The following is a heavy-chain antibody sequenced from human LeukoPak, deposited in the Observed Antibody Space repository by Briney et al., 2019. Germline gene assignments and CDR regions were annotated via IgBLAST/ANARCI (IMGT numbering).Heavy chain of an antibody. CDR3: AKAEPASGYDY. CDR2: ISGSGGST. V-gene: IGHV3-23*01. Sequence: SGGSLRLSCAASGFTFSSYGMSWVRQAPGKGLEWVSAISGSGGSTYYADSVKGRFTISRDNAKNSVYLQMNSLRVEDTAVYYCAKAEPASGYDYWGQGSLVTVSS. D-gene: IGHD1-14*01. CDR1: GFTFSSYG. J-gene: IGHJ4*02.